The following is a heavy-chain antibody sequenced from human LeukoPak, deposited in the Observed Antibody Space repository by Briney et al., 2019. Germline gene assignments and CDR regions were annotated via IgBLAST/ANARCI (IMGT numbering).Heavy chain of an antibody. J-gene: IGHJ4*02. D-gene: IGHD5-18*01. CDR2: IKQDGSEK. CDR1: GFTFSAYA. CDR3: ARNYGYTYGFDY. Sequence: GGSLRLSCEASGFTFSAYAMTWVRQAPGKGLEWVANIKQDGSEKIHVDSVKGRFTISRDNAKNSLYLQMNSLRAEDTAVYYCARNYGYTYGFDYWGQGTLVTVSS. V-gene: IGHV3-7*05.